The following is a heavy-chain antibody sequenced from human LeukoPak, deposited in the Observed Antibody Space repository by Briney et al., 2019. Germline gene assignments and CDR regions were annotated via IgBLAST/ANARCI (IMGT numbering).Heavy chain of an antibody. Sequence: PGESLKISCKGSGYRFTSYWIGWVRQMPGKGLEWMGVIYPGDSDTRYGPSFQGQVTISADKSISTAYLQWSSLKASDTAMYYCARRYYYDSSGYYYDYWGQGTLVTVSS. CDR2: IYPGDSDT. V-gene: IGHV5-51*01. D-gene: IGHD3-22*01. CDR1: GYRFTSYW. J-gene: IGHJ4*02. CDR3: ARRYYYDSSGYYYDY.